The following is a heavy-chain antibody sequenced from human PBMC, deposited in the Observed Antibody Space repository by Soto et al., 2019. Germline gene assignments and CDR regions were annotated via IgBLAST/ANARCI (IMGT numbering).Heavy chain of an antibody. CDR3: AREFSSADVNFYDF. V-gene: IGHV4-61*01. CDR1: GGSISLERFY. CDR2: VSHTGAT. Sequence: QVQLQESGPGLVKPSETLSLTCTVSGGSISLERFYWTWIRQPPGKGLEWIGYVSHTGATSYNPSHQSRGDSSVDTSRNQFSLKLRALTAADTAVFFCAREFSSADVNFYDFWGQGTLVSVSA. J-gene: IGHJ4*02.